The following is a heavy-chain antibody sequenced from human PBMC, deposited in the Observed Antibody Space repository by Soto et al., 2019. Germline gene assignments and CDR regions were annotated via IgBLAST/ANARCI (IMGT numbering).Heavy chain of an antibody. Sequence: PGGSLRLSCAASGFTFSDYYMSWIRQAPGKGLEWVSYISSSGSTIYYADSVKGRFTISRDNAKNSLYLQMNSLRAEDTAVYYCARVGGYCSSTSCYGAWSYYYYMDVWGKGTTVTVSS. J-gene: IGHJ6*03. CDR3: ARVGGYCSSTSCYGAWSYYYYMDV. CDR1: GFTFSDYY. CDR2: ISSSGSTI. V-gene: IGHV3-11*01. D-gene: IGHD2-2*01.